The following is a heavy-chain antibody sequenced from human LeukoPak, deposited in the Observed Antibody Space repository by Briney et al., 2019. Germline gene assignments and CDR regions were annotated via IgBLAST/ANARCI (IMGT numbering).Heavy chain of an antibody. D-gene: IGHD3-10*01. CDR1: GYTFTRYG. J-gene: IGHJ5*02. V-gene: IGHV1-18*04. Sequence: ASVKVSCKASGYTFTRYGISWVRQAPGQGLEWMGWISAYNGNTNYAQKLQGRVTMTTDTSTSTAYMELRSLRSDDTAVYYCARGKLLWFGELFYNWFDPWGQGTLVTVSS. CDR2: ISAYNGNT. CDR3: ARGKLLWFGELFYNWFDP.